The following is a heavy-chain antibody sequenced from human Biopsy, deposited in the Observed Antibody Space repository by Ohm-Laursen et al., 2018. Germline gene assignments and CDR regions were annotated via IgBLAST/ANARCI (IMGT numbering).Heavy chain of an antibody. CDR2: INCKTGAT. CDR3: ARDPLNGHKHFDY. J-gene: IGHJ4*02. Sequence: ASVKVSCKASSYTFTDYNIHWMRQAPGQGLEWLGHINCKTGATNYAQKFQGTVTMTRDTSISTAYLALGSLRSADTAIYYCARDPLNGHKHFDYWRQGSLVTVSS. V-gene: IGHV1-2*06. CDR1: SYTFTDYN. D-gene: IGHD2-8*01.